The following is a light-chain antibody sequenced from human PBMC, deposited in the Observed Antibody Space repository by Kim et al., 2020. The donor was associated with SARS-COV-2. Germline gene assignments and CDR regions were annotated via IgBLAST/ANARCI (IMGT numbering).Light chain of an antibody. CDR2: HGT. Sequence: LSPGEGATPSCRASESVSNNNLTWYQQKRGRAPRLLIWHGTNGADGIPDTFSGSGSGTDFTLTISRPEPEDFAVYYCQQYAGSPHTFGQGTRWISN. V-gene: IGKV3-20*01. CDR3: QQYAGSPHT. J-gene: IGKJ2*01. CDR1: ESVSNNN.